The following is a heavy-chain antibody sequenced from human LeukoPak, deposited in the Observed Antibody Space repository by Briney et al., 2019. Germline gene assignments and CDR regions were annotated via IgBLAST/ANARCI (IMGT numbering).Heavy chain of an antibody. CDR2: IYPGDSDT. J-gene: IGHJ4*02. Sequence: GESLKISCKGSGYSFTSYWIGWVRQMPGKGLEWIGIIYPGDSDTRYSPSFQGQVTISADKFISTGYLQWSSLKASDTAMYYCARPGQLGEYTPYYFDYWGQGTLVTVSS. V-gene: IGHV5-51*01. D-gene: IGHD3-16*01. CDR3: ARPGQLGEYTPYYFDY. CDR1: GYSFTSYW.